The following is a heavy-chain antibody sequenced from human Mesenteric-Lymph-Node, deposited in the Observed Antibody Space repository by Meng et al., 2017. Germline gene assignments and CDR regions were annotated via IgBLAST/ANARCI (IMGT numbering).Heavy chain of an antibody. V-gene: IGHV4-4*02. D-gene: IGHD1-7*01. CDR3: GRDQGRELINH. CDR2: VYHRGDT. Sequence: QVHLQESGPGLGKPSGTLSLTCTVSGDSISSDIWWSWVRQPPGKGLEWIGEVYHRGDTNYNPSLKSRVDISVDKSKNQFYLSLFSVTAADTAVYYCGRDQGRELINHWGQGTLVTVFS. J-gene: IGHJ4*02. CDR1: GDSISSDIW.